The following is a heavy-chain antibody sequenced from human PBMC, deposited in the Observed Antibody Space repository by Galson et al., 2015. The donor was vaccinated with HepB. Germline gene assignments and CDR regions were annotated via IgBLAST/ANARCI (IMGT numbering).Heavy chain of an antibody. J-gene: IGHJ6*02. CDR3: ARDLVAVAGTGYYYYGMAV. CDR2: ISSSSSYI. CDR1: GFTFSSYS. D-gene: IGHD6-19*01. V-gene: IGHV3-21*01. Sequence: SLRLSCAASGFTFSSYSMNWVRQAPGKGLEWVSSISSSSSYIYYADSVKGRFTISRDNAKNSLYLQMNSLRAEDTAVYYCARDLVAVAGTGYYYYGMAVWGQGTTVTVSS.